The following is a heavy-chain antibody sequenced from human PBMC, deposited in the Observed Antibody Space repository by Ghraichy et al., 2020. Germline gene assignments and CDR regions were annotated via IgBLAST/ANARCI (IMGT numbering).Heavy chain of an antibody. J-gene: IGHJ3*01. Sequence: SLNISCAASGFTFDDYAMHWVRQAPGKGLEWVSGISWNSGSIGYADSVKGRFTILRDNAKNSLYLQMNSLRAEDTALYYCLGSGSWAGAFDFWGQGTMVTVSS. CDR3: LGSGSWAGAFDF. CDR2: ISWNSGSI. CDR1: GFTFDDYA. V-gene: IGHV3-9*01. D-gene: IGHD3-10*01.